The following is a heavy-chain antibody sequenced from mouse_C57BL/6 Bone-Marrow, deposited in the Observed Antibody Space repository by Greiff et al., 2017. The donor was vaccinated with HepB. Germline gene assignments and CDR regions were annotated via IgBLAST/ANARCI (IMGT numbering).Heavy chain of an antibody. Sequence: QVHVKQSGAELARPGASVKLSCKASGYTFTSYGISWVKQRTGQGLEWIGEIYPRSGNTYYNEKFKGKATLTADKSSSTAYMELRSLTSEDSAVYFCARGGRYYAMDYWGQGTSVTVSS. CDR2: IYPRSGNT. J-gene: IGHJ4*01. CDR3: ARGGRYYAMDY. D-gene: IGHD3-3*01. V-gene: IGHV1-81*01. CDR1: GYTFTSYG.